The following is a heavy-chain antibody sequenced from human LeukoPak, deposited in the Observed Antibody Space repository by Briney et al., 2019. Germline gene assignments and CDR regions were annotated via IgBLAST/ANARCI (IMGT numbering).Heavy chain of an antibody. D-gene: IGHD3-9*01. Sequence: SHTLYLSCAVSGGSISSGGYSWSWIRQPPGKGLEWIGYMYHIGSTYDNPSLKSRVTISVDRSKNQSSLKLSSVTAADTAVYYCASAPGDILALDRDYYYGMDGWGKGTTVTVSS. CDR3: ASAPGDILALDRDYYYGMDG. J-gene: IGHJ6*04. CDR1: GGSISSGGYS. CDR2: MYHIGST. V-gene: IGHV4-30-2*01.